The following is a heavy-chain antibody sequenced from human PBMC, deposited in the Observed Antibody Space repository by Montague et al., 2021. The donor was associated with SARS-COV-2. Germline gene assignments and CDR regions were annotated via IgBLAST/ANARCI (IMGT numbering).Heavy chain of an antibody. V-gene: IGHV4-39*01. J-gene: IGHJ6*02. D-gene: IGHD3-9*01. CDR2: IYYSGST. Sequence: SETLSLTCTVSGGSISSSSYYWGWLRQPPGKGLEWIGSIYYSGSTYYNPSLKSRVTISVDTSKNQFSLKLSSVTAADTAEYYCARQPVLRNFDWLPWFGGMDVWGQGTTVTVSS. CDR1: GGSISSSSYY. CDR3: ARQPVLRNFDWLPWFGGMDV.